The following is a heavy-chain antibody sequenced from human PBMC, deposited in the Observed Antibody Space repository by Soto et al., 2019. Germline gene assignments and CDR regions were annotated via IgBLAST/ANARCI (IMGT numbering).Heavy chain of an antibody. CDR1: GFIYSSYA. CDR3: DSSGYLTPFDY. Sequence: SGFIYSSYAMNWVRQAPGKGLEWVSVISGSGGSTYYADSVKGRFTISRDNSKNTLYLQMNSLRAEDTAVYYYDSSGYLTPFDYWGQGTLVTVSS. V-gene: IGHV3-23*01. D-gene: IGHD3-22*01. J-gene: IGHJ4*02. CDR2: ISGSGGST.